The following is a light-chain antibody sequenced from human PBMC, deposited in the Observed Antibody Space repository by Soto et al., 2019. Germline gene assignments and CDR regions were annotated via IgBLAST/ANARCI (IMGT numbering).Light chain of an antibody. Sequence: QSALTQPASVSGSPGQSITISCTGTSSDVGGYDFVSWYQQHPGKAPKLMIYDVSNRPSGVSSRFSGSKSGNTASLTISGLQAEDEADYYCSSYTSDNTVVFGGGTKLTVL. J-gene: IGLJ2*01. V-gene: IGLV2-14*03. CDR1: SSDVGGYDF. CDR3: SSYTSDNTVV. CDR2: DVS.